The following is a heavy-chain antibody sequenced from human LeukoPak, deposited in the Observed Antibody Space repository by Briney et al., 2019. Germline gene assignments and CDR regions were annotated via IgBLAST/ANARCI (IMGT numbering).Heavy chain of an antibody. CDR3: ARDVPMGYYDSSGHRGYYYGMDV. V-gene: IGHV4-59*01. CDR1: GGSISSYY. D-gene: IGHD3-22*01. CDR2: IYYSGST. Sequence: SETLSLTCTVSGGSISSYYWSWIRQPPGKGLEWIGYIYYSGSTNYNPSLKSRVTISVDTSKNQFSLKLSSATAADTAVYYCARDVPMGYYDSSGHRGYYYGMDVWGQGTTVTVSS. J-gene: IGHJ6*02.